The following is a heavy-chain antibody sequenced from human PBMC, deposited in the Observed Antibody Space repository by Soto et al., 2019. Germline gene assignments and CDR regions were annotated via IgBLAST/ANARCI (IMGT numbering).Heavy chain of an antibody. J-gene: IGHJ5*02. CDR2: ISYDGSNK. CDR3: AKTTKGYCSGGSCYGNWFDP. D-gene: IGHD2-15*01. CDR1: GFTFSSYG. Sequence: GGSLRLSCAASGFTFSSYGMHWVRQAPGKGLEWVAVISYDGSNKYYADSVKGRFTISRDNSKNTLYLQMNSLRAEDTAVYYCAKTTKGYCSGGSCYGNWFDPWGQGTLVTVSS. V-gene: IGHV3-30*18.